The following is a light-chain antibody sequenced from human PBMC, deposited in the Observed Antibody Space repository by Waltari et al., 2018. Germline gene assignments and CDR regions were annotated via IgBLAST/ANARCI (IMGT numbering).Light chain of an antibody. V-gene: IGLV6-57*03. Sequence: FILTQPHSVSESPGKTVTISCTRSSGNIATNYVPWYQQRPGGAPTTVIHEATQTPSDVPDRFSGSIDSSSNSAFLTISGLITEDEADYYCQSYDLNSRVVFGGRTKLTVL. CDR3: QSYDLNSRVV. J-gene: IGLJ2*01. CDR2: EAT. CDR1: SGNIATNY.